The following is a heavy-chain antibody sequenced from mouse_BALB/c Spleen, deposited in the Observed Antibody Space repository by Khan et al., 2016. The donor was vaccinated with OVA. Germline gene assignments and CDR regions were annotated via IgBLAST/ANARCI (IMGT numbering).Heavy chain of an antibody. CDR3: ARDQYGNYLYAMDY. J-gene: IGHJ4*01. CDR1: GYTFTSYW. CDR2: IDPYDSET. D-gene: IGHD2-10*02. V-gene: IGHV1-69*02. Sequence: QVQLQQSGAELVKPGAPVKLSCKASGYTFTSYWMNWVKQRPGRGLEWIGRIDPYDSETQYNQKFKDKAQMTVDKSSRTDSIQISSLTSEDSAVYYWARDQYGNYLYAMDYWGQGTSVTVSS.